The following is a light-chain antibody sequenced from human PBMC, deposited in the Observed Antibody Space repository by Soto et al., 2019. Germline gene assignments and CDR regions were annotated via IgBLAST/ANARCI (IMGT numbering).Light chain of an antibody. CDR2: DDG. CDR3: QVWDSSSDLLWV. V-gene: IGLV3-21*02. J-gene: IGLJ3*02. CDR1: NIRSKS. Sequence: SYDLTQPPSVSVAPGQTARITCGGNNIRSKSVHWYQQKPGQAPVLVVYDDGDRPSGIPERFSGSTSGNTATLTISRVDAGDEADYYCQVWDSSSDLLWVFGGGTKLTVL.